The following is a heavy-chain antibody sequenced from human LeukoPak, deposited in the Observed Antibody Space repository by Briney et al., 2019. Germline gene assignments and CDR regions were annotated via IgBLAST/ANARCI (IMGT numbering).Heavy chain of an antibody. CDR3: ARLSGSGWYFTQYNWFDP. CDR2: IYTSGST. V-gene: IGHV4-4*07. J-gene: IGHJ5*02. D-gene: IGHD6-19*01. Sequence: PSETLSLTCTVSGGSISSYYWSWIRQPAGKGLEWIGRIYTSGSTNYNPSLKSRVTMSVDTSKNQFSLKLSSVTAADTAVYYCARLSGSGWYFTQYNWFDPWGQGTLVTVPS. CDR1: GGSISSYY.